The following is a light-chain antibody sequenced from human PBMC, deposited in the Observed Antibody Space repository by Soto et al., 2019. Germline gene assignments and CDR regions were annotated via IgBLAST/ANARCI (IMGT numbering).Light chain of an antibody. J-gene: IGKJ1*01. CDR2: DAS. Sequence: DVPMSQSPYTLSASVVDPVTITWRASQSISSWLAWYQQKPGKAPKLLIYDASSFESGVPSRFSGSGSGTEFTLTISSLQPEDFATYYCQQNNNNPRTFGQGTKVDIK. CDR3: QQNNNNPRT. CDR1: QSISSW. V-gene: IGKV1-5*01.